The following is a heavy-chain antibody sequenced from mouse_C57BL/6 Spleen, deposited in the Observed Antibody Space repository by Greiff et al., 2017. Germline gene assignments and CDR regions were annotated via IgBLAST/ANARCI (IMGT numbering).Heavy chain of an antibody. CDR2: IYPGGGCT. J-gene: IGHJ1*03. Sequence: QVQLQQSGAELVRPGTSVKMSCKASGYTFTNYWIGWAKQRPGHGLEWIGEIYPGGGCTNYNEKFKGKATLTADKSSSTAYMQFSSLTSEDSAIYYCARRDGSSPGYFDVWGTGTTVTVSS. D-gene: IGHD1-1*01. V-gene: IGHV1-63*01. CDR1: GYTFTNYW. CDR3: ARRDGSSPGYFDV.